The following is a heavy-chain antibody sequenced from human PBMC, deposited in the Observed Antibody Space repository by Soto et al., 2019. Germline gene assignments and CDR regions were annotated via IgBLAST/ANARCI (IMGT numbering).Heavy chain of an antibody. CDR2: IYYSGST. V-gene: IGHV4-39*01. CDR1: GGSISSSSYY. CDR3: ARRRRVGWELLNFDY. Sequence: SSETLSLTCTVSGGSISSSSYYWGWIRQPPGKGLEWIGSIYYSGSTYYNPSLKSRVTISVDTSKNQFSLKLSSVTAADTAVYYCARRRRVGWELLNFDYWGQGTLVTVSS. J-gene: IGHJ4*02. D-gene: IGHD1-26*01.